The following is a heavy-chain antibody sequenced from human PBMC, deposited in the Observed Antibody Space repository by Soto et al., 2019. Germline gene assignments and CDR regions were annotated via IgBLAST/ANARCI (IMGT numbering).Heavy chain of an antibody. CDR1: GFSLSTSGVG. CDR3: ARNGYYGSGSLDY. J-gene: IGHJ4*02. CDR2: IYWDDDK. V-gene: IGHV2-5*02. D-gene: IGHD3-10*01. Sequence: QITLKESGPTLVKPTQTLTLTCTFSGFSLSTSGVGVGWIRQPPGKALEWLGIIYWDDDKRYSPSLKSRLTIPXDXAKDQVVLTMTNIDPVDTATYYCARNGYYGSGSLDYWGQGTLVTVSS.